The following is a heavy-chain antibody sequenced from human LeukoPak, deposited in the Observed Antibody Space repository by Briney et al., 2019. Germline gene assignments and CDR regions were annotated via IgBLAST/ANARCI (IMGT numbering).Heavy chain of an antibody. CDR3: ARENGSGGYYYMDV. Sequence: GSLRLSCAASGFTFSSYEMNWVRQAPGKGLEWVSYIGSSGSTIYYADSVEGRFTISRDNAKNSLYLQMNSLRAEDTAVYYCARENGSGGYYYMDVWGKGITVTISS. D-gene: IGHD3-10*01. V-gene: IGHV3-48*03. CDR1: GFTFSSYE. CDR2: IGSSGSTI. J-gene: IGHJ6*03.